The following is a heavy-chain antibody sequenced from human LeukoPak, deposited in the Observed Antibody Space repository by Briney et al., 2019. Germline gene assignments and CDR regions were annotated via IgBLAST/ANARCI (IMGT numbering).Heavy chain of an antibody. CDR1: GFTFSSYS. D-gene: IGHD2-8*02. Sequence: GGSLRLSCAASGFTFSSYSMSWVRQAPGKGLEWVSSISSSSSYIYYADSVKGRFTISRDNAKNSLYLQMNSLRAEDTAVYYCARVRLLRGVYYYGMDVWGQGTTVTVSS. V-gene: IGHV3-21*01. J-gene: IGHJ6*02. CDR2: ISSSSSYI. CDR3: ARVRLLRGVYYYGMDV.